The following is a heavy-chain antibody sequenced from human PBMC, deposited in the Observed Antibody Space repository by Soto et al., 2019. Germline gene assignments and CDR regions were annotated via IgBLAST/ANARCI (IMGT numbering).Heavy chain of an antibody. D-gene: IGHD3-3*01. CDR2: IDPSDSYT. CDR3: ARYFGYYDFSPKAEYGMDV. J-gene: IGHJ6*02. Sequence: GESLKISCKGSGYSFTSYWISWVRQVPGKGLEWMGRIDPSDSYTNYSPSFQGHVTISADKSISTAYLQWSSLKASDTAMYYCARYFGYYDFSPKAEYGMDVWGQGTTVTVSS. CDR1: GYSFTSYW. V-gene: IGHV5-10-1*01.